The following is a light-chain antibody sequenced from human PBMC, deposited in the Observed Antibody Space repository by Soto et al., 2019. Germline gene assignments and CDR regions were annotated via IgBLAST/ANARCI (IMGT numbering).Light chain of an antibody. CDR2: XAN. CDR1: HSVSSY. J-gene: IGKJ1*01. CDR3: QKRSNWPPTWT. Sequence: EIVLTQSAATLSLCPGERANLXCRASHSVSSYFDWSQQMAGQAQRLLIXXANKRATGLPDRFSVSWSGTDFNLTSSSLEPEDLAVYYCQKRSNWPPTWTFGQGTKVDIK. V-gene: IGKV3-11*01.